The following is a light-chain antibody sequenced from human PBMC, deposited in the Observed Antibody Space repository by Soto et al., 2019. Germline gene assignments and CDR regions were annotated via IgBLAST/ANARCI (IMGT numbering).Light chain of an antibody. J-gene: IGKJ5*01. V-gene: IGKV3-15*01. Sequence: EIVMTQSPGTLSALPGHSATLPCRASQSVGSNIAWYQQRPGRAPSLLISAASTRAAGVPIRFSGSGSGTEFTLTITSLQSDDFAVYYCQQYNQWSPITFGQGTRLEIK. CDR1: QSVGSN. CDR2: AAS. CDR3: QQYNQWSPIT.